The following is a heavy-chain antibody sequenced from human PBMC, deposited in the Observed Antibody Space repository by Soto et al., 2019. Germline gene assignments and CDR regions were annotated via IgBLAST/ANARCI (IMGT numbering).Heavy chain of an antibody. CDR2: INAGNGNT. CDR3: ARDEVYAADY. V-gene: IGHV1-3*01. Sequence: ASVKVSFKASGYTFTSYAMHWVRQAPGQRLEWMGWINAGNGNTKYSQKFQGRVTITRDTSASTAYMELSSLRSEDTAVYYCARDEVYAADYWGQGTLVTVSS. CDR1: GYTFTSYA. D-gene: IGHD2-8*01. J-gene: IGHJ4*02.